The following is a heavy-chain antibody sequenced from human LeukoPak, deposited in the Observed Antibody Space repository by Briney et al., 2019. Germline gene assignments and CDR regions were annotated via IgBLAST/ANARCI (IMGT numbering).Heavy chain of an antibody. Sequence: GGSLRLSCAASGFTFSTYSASWVRQAPGKGLEWVSAISGSGGSTYYADSVKGRFTISRDNSKNTLDLQMNSLRAEDTAIYYCASIIDSSRKYGMDVWGQGTTVTVSS. J-gene: IGHJ6*02. CDR3: ASIIDSSRKYGMDV. V-gene: IGHV3-23*01. CDR1: GFTFSTYS. CDR2: ISGSGGST. D-gene: IGHD3-22*01.